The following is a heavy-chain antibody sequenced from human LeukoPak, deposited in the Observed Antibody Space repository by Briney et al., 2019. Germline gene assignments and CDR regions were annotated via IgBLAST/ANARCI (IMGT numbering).Heavy chain of an antibody. D-gene: IGHD6-13*01. V-gene: IGHV4-31*03. CDR1: GGSISSGGYY. CDR2: IYYSGST. Sequence: SQTLSLTCTVSGGSISSGGYYWSWIRQHPGKGLEWIGYIYYSGSTYYNPSLKSRVTISVDTSKNQFSLKLSSVTAADTAVYYCARASFRQLALYYFDYWGQETLVTVSS. J-gene: IGHJ4*02. CDR3: ARASFRQLALYYFDY.